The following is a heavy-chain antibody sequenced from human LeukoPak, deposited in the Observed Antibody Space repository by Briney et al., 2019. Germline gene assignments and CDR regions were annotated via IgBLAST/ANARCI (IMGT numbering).Heavy chain of an antibody. CDR2: IRFDGNEN. CDR3: ANTIAVAGSYYYYGMDV. CDR1: GFTFSSYG. J-gene: IGHJ6*02. V-gene: IGHV3-30*02. D-gene: IGHD6-19*01. Sequence: GGSLRLSCAASGFTFSSYGMHWVRQAPGKGLEWVAFIRFDGNENYYADSVKGRFTISRDNSKNTLYLQMNSLRADDTAIYYCANTIAVAGSYYYYGMDVWGQGTTVTVSS.